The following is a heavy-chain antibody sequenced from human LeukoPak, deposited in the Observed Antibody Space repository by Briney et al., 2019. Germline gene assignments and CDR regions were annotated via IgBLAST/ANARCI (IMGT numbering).Heavy chain of an antibody. CDR1: GGSFSGYY. CDR3: AVVVAAIGLVY. V-gene: IGHV4-34*01. CDR2: INHGGST. Sequence: PSETLSLTCAVYGGSFSGYYWSWIRQPPGKGLEWIGEINHGGSTNYNPSLKSRVTISVDTSKNQFSLKLSSVTAADTAVYYCAVVVAAIGLVYWGQGTLVTVSS. J-gene: IGHJ4*02. D-gene: IGHD2-15*01.